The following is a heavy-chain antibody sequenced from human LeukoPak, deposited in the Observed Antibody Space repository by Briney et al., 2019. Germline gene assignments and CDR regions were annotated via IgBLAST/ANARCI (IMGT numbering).Heavy chain of an antibody. CDR2: ISGSGANT. D-gene: IGHD6-6*01. J-gene: IGHJ4*02. V-gene: IGHV3-23*01. Sequence: QPGGSLRLSCAASGFTISSYAMSWVRQAPGKGLEWVSGISGSGANTYYADSVKGRFTLSRDNSKNTLYLHMHSLGAEDTAVYYCARPGCHWSSSPFDYWGQGTLVTVSS. CDR3: ARPGCHWSSSPFDY. CDR1: GFTISSYA.